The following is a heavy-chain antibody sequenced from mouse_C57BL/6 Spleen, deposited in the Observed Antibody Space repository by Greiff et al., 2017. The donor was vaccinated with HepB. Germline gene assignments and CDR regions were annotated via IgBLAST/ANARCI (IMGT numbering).Heavy chain of an antibody. V-gene: IGHV1-50*01. CDR2: IDPSDSYT. CDR3: ARKGLSSYFDY. D-gene: IGHD1-1*02. CDR1: GYTFTSYW. Sequence: QVQLKQSGAELVKPGASVKLSCKASGYTFTSYWMQWVKQRPGQGLEWIGEIDPSDSYTNYNQKFKGKATLTVDTSSSTAYMQLSSLTSEDSAVYYCARKGLSSYFDYWGQGTTLTVSS. J-gene: IGHJ2*01.